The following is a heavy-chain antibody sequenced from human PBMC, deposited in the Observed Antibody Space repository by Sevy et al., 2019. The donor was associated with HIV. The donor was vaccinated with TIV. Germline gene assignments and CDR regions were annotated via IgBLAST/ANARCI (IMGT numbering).Heavy chain of an antibody. CDR2: ISYDGENK. Sequence: GGSLRLSCAASGFTFSNYPMYWVRQAPGKGLEWVATISYDGENKYYADSVKGRFTISRDNSKNTLYLQMNTVRAEDTALYYCARDAAEGPYGDTFFSNWFDAWGQGTLVTVSS. CDR1: GFTFSNYP. J-gene: IGHJ5*02. CDR3: ARDAAEGPYGDTFFSNWFDA. D-gene: IGHD2-21*01. V-gene: IGHV3-30*04.